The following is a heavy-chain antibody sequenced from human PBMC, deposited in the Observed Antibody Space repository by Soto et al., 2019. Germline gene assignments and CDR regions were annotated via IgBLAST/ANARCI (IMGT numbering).Heavy chain of an antibody. CDR3: TTAGWDRYYYYYGMDV. Sequence: PGGSLRLSCAASGFTFSNAWMNWVRQAPGKGLEWVGRIKSKTDGGTTDYAAPVKSRFTISRDDSKNTLYLQMNSLKTEDTAVYYCTTAGWDRYYYYYGMDVWGQGTTVTVSS. J-gene: IGHJ6*02. CDR2: IKSKTDGGTT. V-gene: IGHV3-15*07. CDR1: GFTFSNAW. D-gene: IGHD1-26*01.